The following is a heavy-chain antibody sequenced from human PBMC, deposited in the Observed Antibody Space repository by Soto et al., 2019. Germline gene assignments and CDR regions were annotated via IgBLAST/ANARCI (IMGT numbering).Heavy chain of an antibody. V-gene: IGHV4-31*03. J-gene: IGHJ6*02. CDR3: ARGGRRSPGMDV. CDR2: IYYSGST. Sequence: QVQLQESGPGLVKPSQTLSLTCTVSGGSISSGGYYWSWIRQHPGKGLEWIGYIYYSGSTYYNPSLKGRVTRSVDTSKNQFSLKLSSVTAADTAVYYCARGGRRSPGMDVWGQGTTVTVSS. CDR1: GGSISSGGYY.